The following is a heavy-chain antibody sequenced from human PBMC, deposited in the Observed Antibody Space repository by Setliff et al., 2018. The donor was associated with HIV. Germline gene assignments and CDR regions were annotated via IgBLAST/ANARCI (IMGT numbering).Heavy chain of an antibody. CDR2: IYTNGRT. Sequence: SETLSLTCTVSGGSISSGSYYWSWIRQPAGKGLEWIGHIYTNGRTNYNPPLESRVTISVDPSKNQFSLKLSSVTAADTAVFYCARLTTTYYYDSSAYYHPVWGQGTLVTVSS. CDR1: GGSISSGSYY. D-gene: IGHD3-22*01. CDR3: ARLTTTYYYDSSAYYHPV. V-gene: IGHV4-61*09. J-gene: IGHJ4*02.